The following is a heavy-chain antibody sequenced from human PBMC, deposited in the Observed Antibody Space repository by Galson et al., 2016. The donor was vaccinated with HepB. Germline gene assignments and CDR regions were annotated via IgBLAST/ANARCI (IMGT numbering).Heavy chain of an antibody. CDR3: ARDRGSGWFHYYGMDV. CDR1: GFSFSSYS. J-gene: IGHJ6*02. V-gene: IGHV3-48*02. Sequence: SLRLSCAASGFSFSSYSMNWVRQAPGKGLEWVSYITSSSSTIYYADSVKGRFTISRDNAKNSLFLQMNSLRDEDTAVYYCARDRGSGWFHYYGMDVWGRGTTVTVSS. D-gene: IGHD6-19*01. CDR2: ITSSSSTI.